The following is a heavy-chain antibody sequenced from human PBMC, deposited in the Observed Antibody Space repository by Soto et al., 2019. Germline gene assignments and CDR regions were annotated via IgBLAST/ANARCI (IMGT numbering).Heavy chain of an antibody. Sequence: PGGSLRLSCAASGFTFSTYEINWVRQAPGKGLEWVSYISTSGSTVYYADSVKGRFTISRDNAKNSLYLQMNSLRAEDTAVYYCARDPRSIEGIPTRPLPPRYGMDVWGQGTTVTVSS. V-gene: IGHV3-48*03. CDR2: ISTSGSTV. D-gene: IGHD6-6*01. CDR3: ARDPRSIEGIPTRPLPPRYGMDV. CDR1: GFTFSTYE. J-gene: IGHJ6*02.